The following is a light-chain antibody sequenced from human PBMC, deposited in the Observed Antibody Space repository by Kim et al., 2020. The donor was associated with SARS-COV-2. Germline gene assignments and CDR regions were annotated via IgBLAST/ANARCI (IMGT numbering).Light chain of an antibody. CDR2: DVS. Sequence: GQSITISCTGTSSDVGGYNYGSWYQQHPGKAPKAVIYDVSLRPSGVSNRFSGSKSGDTASLTISGLQAEDEAHYYCSSFTTSATWVFGGGTQLTVL. J-gene: IGLJ3*02. V-gene: IGLV2-14*03. CDR1: SSDVGGYNY. CDR3: SSFTTSATWV.